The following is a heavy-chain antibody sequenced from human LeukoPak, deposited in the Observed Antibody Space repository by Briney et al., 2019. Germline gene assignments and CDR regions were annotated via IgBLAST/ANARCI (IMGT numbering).Heavy chain of an antibody. Sequence: PSETLSLTCTVSGGSISNYYWSWIRQHPGKGLEWIGYIYYSGSTYYNPSLKSRVTISVDTSKNQFSLKLSSVTAADTAVYYCARGYCSSTSCYKLDPWGQGTLVTVSS. CDR3: ARGYCSSTSCYKLDP. J-gene: IGHJ5*02. CDR1: GGSISNYY. D-gene: IGHD2-2*02. V-gene: IGHV4-59*06. CDR2: IYYSGST.